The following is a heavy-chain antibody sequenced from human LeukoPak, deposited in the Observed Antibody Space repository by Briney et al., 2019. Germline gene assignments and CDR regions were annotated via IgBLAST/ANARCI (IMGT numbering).Heavy chain of an antibody. D-gene: IGHD2-15*01. CDR2: ITTYNGNT. Sequence: GASVKVSCKASGYTFTSYGVSWVRQAPGQGLEWMGWITTYNGNTKYAQKVQGRVTMTTDTSTSTAYMELRSLRSDDTAVYYCARDHCSGGSCYYYYGMDVWGQGTTVTVSS. J-gene: IGHJ6*02. CDR1: GYTFTSYG. CDR3: ARDHCSGGSCYYYYGMDV. V-gene: IGHV1-18*01.